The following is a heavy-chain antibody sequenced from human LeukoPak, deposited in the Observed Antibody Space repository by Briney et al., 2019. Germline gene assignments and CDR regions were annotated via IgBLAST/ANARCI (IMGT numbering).Heavy chain of an antibody. V-gene: IGHV3-30*18. D-gene: IGHD3-9*01. J-gene: IGHJ4*02. CDR1: GFTFSSYG. CDR2: ISYDGSNK. Sequence: GGSLRLSCAASGFTFSSYGMHWVRQAPGKGLEWVAVISYDGSNKYYADSVKGRFTISRDNSKNTLYLQMNSLRAEDTAVYYCAKDLYLAGYSFDYWGQGTLVTVSS. CDR3: AKDLYLAGYSFDY.